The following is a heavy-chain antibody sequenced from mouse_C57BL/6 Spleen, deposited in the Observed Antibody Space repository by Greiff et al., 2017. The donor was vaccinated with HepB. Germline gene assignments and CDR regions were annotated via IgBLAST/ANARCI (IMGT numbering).Heavy chain of an antibody. V-gene: IGHV2-5*01. Sequence: VQLKESGPGLVHPSQRLSITCTVSGFSFTSYGVPWVRQSPGKGLEWLGVIWRGGSTDYNAAFMSRLSITKDNSKSQVFFKMNSLQADDTAIYYCAKKGGFNGMDYWGQGTSVTVSS. CDR2: IWRGGST. D-gene: IGHD1-1*02. CDR1: GFSFTSYG. J-gene: IGHJ4*01. CDR3: AKKGGFNGMDY.